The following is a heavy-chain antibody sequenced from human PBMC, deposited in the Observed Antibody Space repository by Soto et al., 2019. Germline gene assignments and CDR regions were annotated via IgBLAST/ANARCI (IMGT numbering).Heavy chain of an antibody. CDR1: GFTFSSYA. Sequence: GGSLRLSCAASGFTFSSYAMSWVRQAPGKGLEWVSAISGSGGSTYYADSVKGRFTISRDNSKNTLYLQMNSLRAEDTAVYYCAKDSAIFWSGYYPQYYFDYWGQGTLVTVSS. CDR2: ISGSGGST. CDR3: AKDSAIFWSGYYPQYYFDY. D-gene: IGHD3-3*01. J-gene: IGHJ4*02. V-gene: IGHV3-23*01.